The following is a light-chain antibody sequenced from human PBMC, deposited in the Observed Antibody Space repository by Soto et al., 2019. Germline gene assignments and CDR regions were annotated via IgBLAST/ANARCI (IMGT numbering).Light chain of an antibody. V-gene: IGLV2-14*01. CDR2: EVS. CDR1: SSDVGDYNY. J-gene: IGLJ1*01. CDR3: SSYTSSSPFV. Sequence: QSVLTQPASVSGSPGQSITISCTGTSSDVGDYNYVSWYQQHPGKAPKLMIYEVSNRPSGVSNRFSGSKSGNTASLTISGLQAEDEADYYCSSYTSSSPFVFGTGTKLTVL.